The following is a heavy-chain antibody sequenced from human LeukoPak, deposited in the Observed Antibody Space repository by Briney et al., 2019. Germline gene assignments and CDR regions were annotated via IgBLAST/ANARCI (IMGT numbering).Heavy chain of an antibody. CDR3: AKDAAYYYDSSGSNYRYY. CDR1: GFTFSSYA. D-gene: IGHD3-22*01. Sequence: GGSLRLSCAASGFTFSSYAMSWVRQAPGKGLEWVSAISGSGGSTYYADSVKGRFTISRDNSKNTLYLQVNSLRAEDTAVYYCAKDAAYYYDSSGSNYRYYWGQGTLVTVSS. V-gene: IGHV3-23*01. J-gene: IGHJ4*02. CDR2: ISGSGGST.